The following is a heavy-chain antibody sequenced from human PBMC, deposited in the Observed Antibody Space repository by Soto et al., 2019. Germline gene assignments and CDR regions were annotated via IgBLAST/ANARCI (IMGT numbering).Heavy chain of an antibody. CDR2: ISSSSSTI. CDR3: ARDRPPPKRSGWYPYYFDY. D-gene: IGHD6-19*01. CDR1: GFTFSSYS. V-gene: IGHV3-48*01. Sequence: GGSLRLSCAASGFTFSSYSMNWVRQAPGKGLEWVSYISSSSSTIYYADSVKGRFTISRDNAKNSLYLQMNSLRAEDTAVYYCARDRPPPKRSGWYPYYFDYWGQGTLVTVSS. J-gene: IGHJ4*02.